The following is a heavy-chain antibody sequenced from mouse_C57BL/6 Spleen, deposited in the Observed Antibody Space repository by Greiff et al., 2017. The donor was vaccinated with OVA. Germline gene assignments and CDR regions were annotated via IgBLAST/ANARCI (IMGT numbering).Heavy chain of an antibody. D-gene: IGHD3-2*02. J-gene: IGHJ4*01. CDR3: AKQNSGYIYAMDY. Sequence: VQLLQSGPGLVAPSQSLSITCTVSGFSLTSYGVAWVRQPPGKGLEWLGVIWGGGSTNYNSALMSRLSISKDNSKSQVFLKMNRLQTDDTAMYYCAKQNSGYIYAMDYWGQGTSVTVAS. CDR1: GFSLTSYG. CDR2: IWGGGST. V-gene: IGHV2-9*01.